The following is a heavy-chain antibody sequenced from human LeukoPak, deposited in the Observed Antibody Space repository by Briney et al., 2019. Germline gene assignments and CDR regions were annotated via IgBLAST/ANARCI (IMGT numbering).Heavy chain of an antibody. V-gene: IGHV3-9*01. CDR1: GFTFDDYA. Sequence: GGSLRLSCAASGFTFDDYAMHWVRQAPGKGLEWVSGISWNSGSIGYADSVKGRFTISRDNAKNSLYLQMNSLGAEDTALYYCAKDRGSGWLDYWGQGTLVTVSS. CDR3: AKDRGSGWLDY. D-gene: IGHD6-19*01. J-gene: IGHJ4*02. CDR2: ISWNSGSI.